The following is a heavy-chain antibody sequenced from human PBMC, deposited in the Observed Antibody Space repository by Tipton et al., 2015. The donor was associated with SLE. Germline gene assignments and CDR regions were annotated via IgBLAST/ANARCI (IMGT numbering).Heavy chain of an antibody. V-gene: IGHV3-49*04. D-gene: IGHD2-15*01. CDR3: ARDRGYCSGGSCYEVLDAFDI. CDR1: GFTFGDYI. CDR2: IRSKAYGGTT. Sequence: SLRLSCAASGFTFGDYIMNWVRQAPGKGLEWVGFIRSKAYGGTTEYAASVKGRFTISRDDSKSIAYLQMNSLKTEDTAVYYCARDRGYCSGGSCYEVLDAFDIWGQGTMVTVSS. J-gene: IGHJ3*02.